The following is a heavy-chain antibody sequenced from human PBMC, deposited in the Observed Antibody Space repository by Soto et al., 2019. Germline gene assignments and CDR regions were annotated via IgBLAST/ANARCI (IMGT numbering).Heavy chain of an antibody. CDR1: GGSISSGGYY. CDR2: IYYSGSN. D-gene: IGHD1-26*01. CDR3: ARDQIIWGATTVDYYYYGMDV. V-gene: IGHV4-31*03. J-gene: IGHJ6*02. Sequence: PSATLSLTCTVSGGSISSGGYYWSWIRQHPGKGLEWIGYIYYSGSNYYNPSLKSRVTISVDTSKNQFSLKLSSVTAADTAVYYCARDQIIWGATTVDYYYYGMDVWGQGTTVTVSS.